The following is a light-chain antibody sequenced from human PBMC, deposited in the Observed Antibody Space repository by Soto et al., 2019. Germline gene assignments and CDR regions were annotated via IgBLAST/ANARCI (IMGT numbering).Light chain of an antibody. CDR1: QSISSY. CDR3: QQYNSRWK. CDR2: DAS. V-gene: IGKV1-5*01. J-gene: IGKJ1*01. Sequence: DIQMTQSPSSLSASVGDRVTITCRASQSISSYLNWYQQKPGKAPKLLIYDASSLESGVPSRFSGSGSGTEYTLTISSLQPDDFATYYCQQYNSRWKFGQGTKVDIK.